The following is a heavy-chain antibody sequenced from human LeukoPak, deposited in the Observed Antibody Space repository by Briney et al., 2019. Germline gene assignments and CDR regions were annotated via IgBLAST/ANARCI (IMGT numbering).Heavy chain of an antibody. CDR1: GGSISSSSYY. CDR3: ARQGAVGDYDGGLFDY. Sequence: SETLSLTCTVSGGSISSSSYYWGWIRQPPGKGLEWIGSIYYSGSTYYNPSLKSRVTISVDTSKNQFSLKLSSVTAADTAVYYCARQGAVGDYDGGLFDYWGQGTLVTVSS. J-gene: IGHJ4*02. D-gene: IGHD4-17*01. CDR2: IYYSGST. V-gene: IGHV4-39*01.